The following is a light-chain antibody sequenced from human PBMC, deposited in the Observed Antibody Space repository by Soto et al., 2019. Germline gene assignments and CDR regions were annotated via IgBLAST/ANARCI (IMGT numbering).Light chain of an antibody. CDR1: QSVSISY. V-gene: IGKV3-20*01. CDR3: QQYISSPRT. Sequence: EIVLTQSPGTLSLSPGERATLSCRASQSVSISYLAWYQQKPGQAPRLLIYGASSRATGIPDRFSGSGSGTDFTLTISRLEPKDFAVYYCQQYISSPRTFGGGTKVEI. J-gene: IGKJ4*01. CDR2: GAS.